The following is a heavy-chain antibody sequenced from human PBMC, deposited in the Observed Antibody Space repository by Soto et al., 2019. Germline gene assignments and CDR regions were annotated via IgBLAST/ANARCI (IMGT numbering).Heavy chain of an antibody. J-gene: IGHJ4*02. Sequence: GGSLRLSCAASGFTFSDYYMSWIRQAPGKGLEWVSYISSSSSYTNYADSVKGRFTISRDNAKNSLYLQMNSLRAEDTAVYYCSVVGATYTFDYWGQGTMVTVYS. D-gene: IGHD1-26*01. CDR1: GFTFSDYY. CDR3: SVVGATYTFDY. CDR2: ISSSSSYT. V-gene: IGHV3-11*06.